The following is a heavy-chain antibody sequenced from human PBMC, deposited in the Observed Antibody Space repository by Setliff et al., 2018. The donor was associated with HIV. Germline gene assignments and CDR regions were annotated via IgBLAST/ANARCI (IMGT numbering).Heavy chain of an antibody. CDR3: ARAGASSGWYGWYFDY. J-gene: IGHJ4*02. V-gene: IGHV1-69*13. D-gene: IGHD6-19*01. CDR2: IIPIFGTA. Sequence: SVKVSCKASGGTFSSYAISWVRQAPGQGLEWMGGIIPIFGTANYAQKFQGRVTITADESTSTACMELSSLRSEDTAVYYCARAGASSGWYGWYFDYWGQGTLVTVSS. CDR1: GGTFSSYA.